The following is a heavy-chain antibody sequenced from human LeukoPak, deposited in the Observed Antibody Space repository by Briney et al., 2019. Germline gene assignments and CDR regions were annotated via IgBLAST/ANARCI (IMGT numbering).Heavy chain of an antibody. CDR1: GFDFSGFY. D-gene: IGHD2-15*01. V-gene: IGHV3-73*01. CDR2: IRSKPSGYTT. Sequence: GGSLKLSCAASGFDFSGFYMHWVRQAAGRGLEWVGLIRSKPSGYTTVYAASLKGRFTISRDASKNTAYLRMNSLEAEDTAVYYCTRQDCSGGSCSNADYWGQGTLVTVSS. J-gene: IGHJ4*02. CDR3: TRQDCSGGSCSNADY.